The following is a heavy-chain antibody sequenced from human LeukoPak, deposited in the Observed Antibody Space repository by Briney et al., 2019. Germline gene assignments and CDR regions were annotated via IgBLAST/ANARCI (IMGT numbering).Heavy chain of an antibody. J-gene: IGHJ4*02. Sequence: GGSLRLSCAASGFTFSSYEMNWVRQAPGKGLEWVSYIGTSGRSMSYADSVKGRFTISRDNPKNSLYLQMNSLRAEDTAVYYCARATYDSGRDYWGQGTLVTVSP. CDR2: IGTSGRSM. V-gene: IGHV3-48*03. CDR1: GFTFSSYE. CDR3: ARATYDSGRDY. D-gene: IGHD6-19*01.